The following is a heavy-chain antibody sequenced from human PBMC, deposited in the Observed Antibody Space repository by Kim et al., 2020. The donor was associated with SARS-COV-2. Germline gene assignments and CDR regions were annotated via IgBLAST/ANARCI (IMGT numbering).Heavy chain of an antibody. CDR3: ARQGYFYDILTGYYPDAFDY. CDR1: GGSISSSSYY. V-gene: IGHV4-39*01. Sequence: SETLSLTCTVSGGSISSSSYYWGWIRQPPGKGLEWIGSIYYSGSTYYNPSLKSRVTISVDTSKNQFSLKLSSVTAADTAVYYCARQGYFYDILTGYYPDAFDYWGQGTLVTVSS. D-gene: IGHD3-9*01. J-gene: IGHJ4*02. CDR2: IYYSGST.